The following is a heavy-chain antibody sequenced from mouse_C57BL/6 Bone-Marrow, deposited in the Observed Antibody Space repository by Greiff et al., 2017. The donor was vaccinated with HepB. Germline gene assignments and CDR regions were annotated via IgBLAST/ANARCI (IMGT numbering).Heavy chain of an antibody. CDR3: ARSMAVVARGYAMDY. CDR2: ISSGSSTI. D-gene: IGHD1-1*01. CDR1: GFTISDYG. V-gene: IGHV5-17*01. Sequence: EVHLVESGGGLVKPGGSLKLSCAASGFTISDYGMHWVRQAPEKGLEWVAYISSGSSTIYYADTVKGRFTISRDNAKNTLFLQMTSLRSEDTAMYYCARSMAVVARGYAMDYWGQGTSVTVSS. J-gene: IGHJ4*01.